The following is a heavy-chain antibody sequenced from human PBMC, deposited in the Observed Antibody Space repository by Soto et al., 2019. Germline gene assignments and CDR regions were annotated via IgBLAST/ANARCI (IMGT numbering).Heavy chain of an antibody. CDR1: GFTFSSYA. V-gene: IGHV3-30-3*01. CDR2: ISYDGSNK. CDR3: ATPGAAFDY. D-gene: IGHD3-10*01. Sequence: VQLVESGGGLVQPGGSLRLSCAASGFTFSSYAMHWVRQAPGKGLEWVAVISYDGSNKYYADSVKGRFTISRDNSKNTLYLQMNSLRAEDTAVYYCATPGAAFDYWGQGTLVTVSS. J-gene: IGHJ4*02.